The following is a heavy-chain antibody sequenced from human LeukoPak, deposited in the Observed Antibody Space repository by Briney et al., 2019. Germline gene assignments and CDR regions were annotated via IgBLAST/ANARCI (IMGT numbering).Heavy chain of an antibody. CDR3: ARGRDVGPFDY. J-gene: IGHJ4*02. V-gene: IGHV4-59*01. CDR2: IYYSGST. D-gene: IGHD5-24*01. CDR1: GGSIRSYY. Sequence: SETLSLTCTVSGGSIRSYYWSWIWQRPRKGLEWIGYIYYSGSTNYNPSLKSRVTISVDTSKNQFSLKLSSVTAADTAVYYCARGRDVGPFDYWGQGTLVTVSS.